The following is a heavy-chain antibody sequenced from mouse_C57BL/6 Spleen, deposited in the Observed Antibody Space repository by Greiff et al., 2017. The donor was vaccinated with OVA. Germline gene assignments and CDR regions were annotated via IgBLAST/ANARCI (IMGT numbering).Heavy chain of an antibody. Sequence: QVQLKESGPELVKPGASVKISCKASGYAFSSSWMNWVKQRPGKGLEWIGRIYPGDGDTNYNGKFKGKATLTADKSSSTAYMQLSSLTSEDSAVYFCARDYGSSYEFAYWGKGTMVTVSA. CDR3: ARDYGSSYEFAY. CDR1: GYAFSSSW. J-gene: IGHJ3*01. V-gene: IGHV1-82*01. D-gene: IGHD1-1*01. CDR2: IYPGDGDT.